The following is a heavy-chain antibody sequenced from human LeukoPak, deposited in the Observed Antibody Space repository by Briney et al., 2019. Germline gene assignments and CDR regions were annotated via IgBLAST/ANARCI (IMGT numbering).Heavy chain of an antibody. V-gene: IGHV3-11*01. CDR1: GFTFSDYY. CDR2: ISNSGNTI. J-gene: IGHJ4*02. Sequence: PGGSLRLSCAASGFTFSDYYMSWIRQAPGKGLEWISYISNSGNTIKEADSVKGRFTISRDNAQNSLYLHMKSLRAEDTAVYYCARYRVITNDYFDYWGQGTLVTVSS. CDR3: ARYRVITNDYFDY. D-gene: IGHD2-21*01.